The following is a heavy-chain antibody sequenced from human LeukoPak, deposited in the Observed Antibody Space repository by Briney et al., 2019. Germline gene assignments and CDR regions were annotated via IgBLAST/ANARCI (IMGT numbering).Heavy chain of an antibody. CDR1: GGSFSGYY. D-gene: IGHD3-16*02. Sequence: PSGTLSLTCAVYGGSFSGYYWSWIRQPPGKGLEWIGEINHSGSTNYNPSLKSRVTISVDTSKNQFSLKLSSVTAADTAVYYCARGGYYDYVWGSYRLHLFDYWGQGTLVTVSS. CDR2: INHSGST. J-gene: IGHJ4*02. CDR3: ARGGYYDYVWGSYRLHLFDY. V-gene: IGHV4-34*01.